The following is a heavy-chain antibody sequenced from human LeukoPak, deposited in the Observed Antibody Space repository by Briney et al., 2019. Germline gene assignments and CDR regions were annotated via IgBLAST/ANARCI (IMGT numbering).Heavy chain of an antibody. V-gene: IGHV4-59*08. Sequence: PSETLSLTCTVSGGSISSYYWSWIRQPPGKGLEWIGYIYYSGSTNYNPSLKSRVTISVDTSKNQLSLKLSSVTAADTAVYYCARSLSVPAANLDYWGQGTLVTVSS. D-gene: IGHD2-2*01. CDR3: ARSLSVPAANLDY. J-gene: IGHJ4*02. CDR2: IYYSGST. CDR1: GGSISSYY.